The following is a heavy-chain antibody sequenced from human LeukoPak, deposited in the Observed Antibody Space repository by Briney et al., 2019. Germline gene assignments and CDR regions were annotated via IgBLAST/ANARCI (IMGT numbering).Heavy chain of an antibody. Sequence: TGGSLRLSCAASEFTFSNYWMSWVRQAPGKGLERVAHTNQDGSKNYYVDSMRGRFTISRDNAKNSLYLQMNSLRAEDTAVYYCATTVAGYPDDYFDYWGQGTLVTVSS. CDR1: EFTFSNYW. D-gene: IGHD6-19*01. V-gene: IGHV3-7*01. CDR3: ATTVAGYPDDYFDY. J-gene: IGHJ4*02. CDR2: TNQDGSKN.